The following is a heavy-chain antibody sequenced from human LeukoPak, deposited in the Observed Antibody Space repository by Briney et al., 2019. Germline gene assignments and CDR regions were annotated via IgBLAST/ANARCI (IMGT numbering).Heavy chain of an antibody. CDR2: IGGTGVRT. D-gene: IGHD3-22*01. J-gene: IGHJ4*02. CDR1: GFTFSSYA. Sequence: GGSLRLSCASSGFTFSSYAMSWVRQAPGKGPEWVSTIGGTGVRTYYADSVKGRFTISRDNSKNTLYLQMNSLRAEDTAVYYCAKDRRYYYDSSGSPDYWGQGTLVTVSS. CDR3: AKDRRYYYDSSGSPDY. V-gene: IGHV3-23*01.